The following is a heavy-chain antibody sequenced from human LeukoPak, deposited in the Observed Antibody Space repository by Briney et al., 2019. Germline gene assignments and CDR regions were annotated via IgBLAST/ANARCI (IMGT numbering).Heavy chain of an antibody. D-gene: IGHD2-2*01. CDR2: IYPGDSDT. CDR3: ARQNHVGGCDSRSCYGRRGMDV. V-gene: IGHV5-51*01. Sequence: GESLKISCKVSGYIFANYWIAWVRQMPGKGLEWMRIIYPGDSDTRYSPSFQGQVSIAVDKSISTAYLQWNSLKTSDSAMYYCARQNHVGGCDSRSCYGRRGMDVWGQGTTVTVSS. J-gene: IGHJ6*02. CDR1: GYIFANYW.